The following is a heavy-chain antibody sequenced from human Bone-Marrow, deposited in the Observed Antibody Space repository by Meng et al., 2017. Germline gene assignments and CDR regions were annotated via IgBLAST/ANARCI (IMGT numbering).Heavy chain of an antibody. V-gene: IGHV3-15*01. D-gene: IGHD6-13*01. CDR2: IKRNSDGGTI. Sequence: GESLKISCVASGLSFTDAWMSWVRQAPGKGLEWVGRIKRNSDGGTIDYAAPVKGRFTISRDDSKNTLYLQMDSLITEATAVYFCATGAAAADHWGQGTLVTVSS. CDR1: GLSFTDAW. CDR3: ATGAAAADH. J-gene: IGHJ4*02.